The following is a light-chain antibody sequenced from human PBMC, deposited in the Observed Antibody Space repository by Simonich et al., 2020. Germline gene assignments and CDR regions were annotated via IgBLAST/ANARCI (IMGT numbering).Light chain of an antibody. CDR2: AVI. Sequence: QSALTQPASVSGSPGQSITISCTGTSSDVGGYNYVSWYQQHPGKAPKLMIYAVIKRPAGVSTRFSGPKSGKTASLTSSGLQAEDAADYYCSSYTSSSTWVFGGGTKLTVL. CDR3: SSYTSSSTWV. J-gene: IGLJ3*02. V-gene: IGLV2-14*01. CDR1: SSDVGGYNY.